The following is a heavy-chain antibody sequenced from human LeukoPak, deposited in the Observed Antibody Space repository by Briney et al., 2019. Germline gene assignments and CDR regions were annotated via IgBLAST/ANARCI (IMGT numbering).Heavy chain of an antibody. J-gene: IGHJ3*02. V-gene: IGHV3-23*01. CDR2: ISGSGVST. CDR1: GFTFSNYN. CDR3: AKEGSLDK. Sequence: SGGSLRLSCAASGFTFSNYNMNWVRQAPGKGLEWVSAISGSGVSTFYADSVKGRFSISRDNSKNTLYLEMNSLRGEDTALYFCAKEGSLDKWGQGTMVTVSS.